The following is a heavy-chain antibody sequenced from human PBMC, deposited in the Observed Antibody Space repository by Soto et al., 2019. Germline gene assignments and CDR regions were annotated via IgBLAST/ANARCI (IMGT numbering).Heavy chain of an antibody. D-gene: IGHD1-26*01. V-gene: IGHV1-2*02. CDR1: GYSFSGYY. Sequence: ASVKVSCKASGYSFSGYYMHWVRQAPGQGLEWMGWINPNSGGTNYAQKFQGRVTMTRDTSISTAYMELSRLRSDDTAVYYCARAPAIVGVPGYWGQGTLVTVSS. CDR3: ARAPAIVGVPGY. J-gene: IGHJ4*02. CDR2: INPNSGGT.